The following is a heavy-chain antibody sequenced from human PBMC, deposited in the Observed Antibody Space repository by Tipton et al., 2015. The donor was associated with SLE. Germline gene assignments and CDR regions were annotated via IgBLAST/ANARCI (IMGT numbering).Heavy chain of an antibody. CDR3: ARKLRFLEWLSPRFDY. D-gene: IGHD3-3*01. Sequence: TLSLTCAVYGGSFSGYYWSWIRQPPGKGLEWIGEINHSGSTNYNPSLKSRVTIPVDTSKNQFSLKLSSVTAADTAVYYCARKLRFLEWLSPRFDYWGQGMLVTVSS. J-gene: IGHJ4*02. CDR1: GGSFSGYY. CDR2: INHSGST. V-gene: IGHV4-34*01.